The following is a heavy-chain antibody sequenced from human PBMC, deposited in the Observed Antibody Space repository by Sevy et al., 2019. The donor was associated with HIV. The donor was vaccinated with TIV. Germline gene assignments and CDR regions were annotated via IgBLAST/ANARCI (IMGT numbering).Heavy chain of an antibody. J-gene: IGHJ6*03. Sequence: ASVKVSCKASGGTFSSYAISWVRQAPGQGLEWMGGIIPIFGTANYAQKFQGRVTITADKSTSKAYMELGSLRSEDTAVYYCARVRRGSSSYYYYYYMDVWGKGTTVTVSS. V-gene: IGHV1-69*06. CDR2: IIPIFGTA. CDR1: GGTFSSYA. D-gene: IGHD6-13*01. CDR3: ARVRRGSSSYYYYYYMDV.